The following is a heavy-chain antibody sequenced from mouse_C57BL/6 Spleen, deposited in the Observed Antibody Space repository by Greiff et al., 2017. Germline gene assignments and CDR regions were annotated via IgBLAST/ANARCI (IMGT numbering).Heavy chain of an antibody. CDR1: GYTFSSYW. J-gene: IGHJ1*03. CDR3: ARADTSVAGYFDV. D-gene: IGHD1-1*01. Sequence: VQLQQSGAELVKPGASVKISCKASGYTFSSYWMNWVKQRPGKGLEWIGQIYPGDGDTNYNGKFKGKATLTADKSSSTAYMQLSSLTSEDSAVYFCARADTSVAGYFDVWGTGTTVTVSS. V-gene: IGHV1-80*01. CDR2: IYPGDGDT.